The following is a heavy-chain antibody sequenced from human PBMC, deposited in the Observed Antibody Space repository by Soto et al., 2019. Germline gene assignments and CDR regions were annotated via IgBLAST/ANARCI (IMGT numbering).Heavy chain of an antibody. J-gene: IGHJ5*02. CDR3: AREGDYDSSGSQFDP. Sequence: PSETLSLTCTVSGGSISSGGYYWSWIRQHPGKGLEWIGYIYYSGSTYYNPSLKSRVTISVDTSKNQFSLKLSSVTAADTAAYYCAREGDYDSSGSQFDPWGQGTLVTVSS. CDR2: IYYSGST. CDR1: GGSISSGGYY. D-gene: IGHD3-22*01. V-gene: IGHV4-31*03.